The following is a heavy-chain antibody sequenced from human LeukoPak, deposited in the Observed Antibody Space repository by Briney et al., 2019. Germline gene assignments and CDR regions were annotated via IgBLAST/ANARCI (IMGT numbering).Heavy chain of an antibody. CDR3: ARDFGGAFSGAYYFDH. V-gene: IGHV1-2*02. Sequence: ASVKVSCKASGYTFTGHYMHWVRQAPGQGLEWVGWINPNSGATNYAQKFQGRVTMTRDTSISTAYMELSRLRSEDTAVYYCARDFGGAFSGAYYFDHWGQGTLVTVSS. J-gene: IGHJ4*02. D-gene: IGHD3-3*01. CDR1: GYTFTGHY. CDR2: INPNSGAT.